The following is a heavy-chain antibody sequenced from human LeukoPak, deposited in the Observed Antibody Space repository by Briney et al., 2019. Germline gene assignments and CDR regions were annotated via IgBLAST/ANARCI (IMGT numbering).Heavy chain of an antibody. J-gene: IGHJ4*02. V-gene: IGHV4-59*11. CDR3: ARVGGPAAPFDY. D-gene: IGHD2-2*01. Sequence: SETLSLTCTVSGGSISSHYWSWIRQPPGKGLEWIGYIYYSGSTNYNPSLKSRVTISVDTSKNQFSLKLSSVTAADTAVYYCARVGGPAAPFDYWGQGTLVTVSS. CDR2: IYYSGST. CDR1: GGSISSHY.